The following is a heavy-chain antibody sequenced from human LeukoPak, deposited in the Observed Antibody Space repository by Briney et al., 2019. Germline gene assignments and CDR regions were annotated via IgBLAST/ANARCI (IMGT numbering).Heavy chain of an antibody. CDR1: GFTFSWYW. CDR3: VGKGSSGYLGY. Sequence: GGSLRLSCAAFGFTFSWYWMHWVRQAPGKGLVWVSRINSDGSSTNSADSVKGRFTISRDNAKNTLYLQMNSLRAEDTAVYYCVGKGSSGYLGYWGQGTQVTVSS. V-gene: IGHV3-74*01. J-gene: IGHJ4*02. CDR2: INSDGSST. D-gene: IGHD5-12*01.